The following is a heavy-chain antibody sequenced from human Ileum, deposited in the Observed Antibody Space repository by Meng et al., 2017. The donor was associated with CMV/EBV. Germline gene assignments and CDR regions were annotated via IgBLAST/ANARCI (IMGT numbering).Heavy chain of an antibody. V-gene: IGHV3-66*02. CDR2: IYSGGST. CDR3: ASSLVHDYSNYEGYYYYGMDV. Sequence: GESLKISCAVSGFTVSSNYMSWVRQAPGKGLEWVSVIYSGGSTYYADSVKGRFTISRDNSKNTLYLQMNSLRAEDTAVYYCASSLVHDYSNYEGYYYYGMDVWGQGTTVTVSS. D-gene: IGHD4-11*01. CDR1: GFTVSSNY. J-gene: IGHJ6*02.